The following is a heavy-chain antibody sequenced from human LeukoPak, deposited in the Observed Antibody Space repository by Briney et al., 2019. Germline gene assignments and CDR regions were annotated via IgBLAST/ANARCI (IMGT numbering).Heavy chain of an antibody. J-gene: IGHJ3*02. CDR3: ARQLGLRRKGAFDI. CDR1: GGSISSYY. Sequence: SETLSLTCTVSGGSISSYYWSWIRQPPGKGLEWIGYIYYSGSTNYSPSLKSRVTISVDTSKNQFSLKLSSVTAADTAVYYCARQLGLRRKGAFDIWGQGTMVTVSS. V-gene: IGHV4-59*08. CDR2: IYYSGST. D-gene: IGHD4-17*01.